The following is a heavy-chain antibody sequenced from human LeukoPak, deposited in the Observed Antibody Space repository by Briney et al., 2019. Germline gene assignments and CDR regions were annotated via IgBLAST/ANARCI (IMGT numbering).Heavy chain of an antibody. D-gene: IGHD5-12*01. CDR3: ARDFAYSGYRGFSDY. J-gene: IGHJ4*02. CDR2: VSYDVSNK. V-gene: IGHV3-30-3*01. CDR1: GFTVSSYP. Sequence: PGGSLRLSCAASGFTVSSYPMYWVRQAPGKGLEWVAFVSYDVSNKFYADSVKGRFTISRDNSNNTLYLQMNSLRPEDTAIYYCARDFAYSGYRGFSDYWGQGTLVTVSS.